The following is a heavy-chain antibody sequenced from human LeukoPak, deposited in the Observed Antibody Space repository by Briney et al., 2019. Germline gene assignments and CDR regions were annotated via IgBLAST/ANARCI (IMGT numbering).Heavy chain of an antibody. J-gene: IGHJ5*02. CDR3: AKGDSRVRGNWFDP. D-gene: IGHD3-10*01. Sequence: PGGSLRLSCAASGFTFSSYAMSWVRQAPGKGLEWVSAISGSGGSAYYADSVKGRFTISRDNSKNTLYLQMNSLRAEDTAVYYCAKGDSRVRGNWFDPWGQGTLVTVSS. V-gene: IGHV3-23*01. CDR2: ISGSGGSA. CDR1: GFTFSSYA.